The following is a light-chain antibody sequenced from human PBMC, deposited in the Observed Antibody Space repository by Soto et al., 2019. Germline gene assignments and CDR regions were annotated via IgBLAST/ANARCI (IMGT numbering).Light chain of an antibody. CDR3: AAWDDSLSAGV. Sequence: QSVLTQPPSASETPGQRVTISCSGSSSNIGSNYVYWYQQLPGTAPKLLIYRNNQRPSGVPDRFSGSKSGTSASLAISGLRSEDEADYYCAAWDDSLSAGVFGGGTQLTVL. V-gene: IGLV1-47*01. J-gene: IGLJ3*02. CDR1: SSNIGSNY. CDR2: RNN.